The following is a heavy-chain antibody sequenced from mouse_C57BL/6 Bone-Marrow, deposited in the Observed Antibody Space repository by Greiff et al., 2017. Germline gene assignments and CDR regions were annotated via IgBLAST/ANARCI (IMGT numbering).Heavy chain of an antibody. J-gene: IGHJ3*01. CDR3: ARRGGYSLAY. Sequence: QVQLQQPGAELVKPGASVKLSCKASGYTFTSYWMHWVKQRPGQGLEWIGMIHPNSGSTNYNEKFKSKATLTVDKSSSTAYMQLSSLTSEDSAVYYCARRGGYSLAYWGQGTLVTVSA. CDR2: IHPNSGST. D-gene: IGHD2-3*01. CDR1: GYTFTSYW. V-gene: IGHV1-64*01.